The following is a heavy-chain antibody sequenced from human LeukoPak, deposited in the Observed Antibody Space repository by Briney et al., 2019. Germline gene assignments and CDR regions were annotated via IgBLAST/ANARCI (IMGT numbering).Heavy chain of an antibody. CDR3: AKDRGSGLAAALFDY. D-gene: IGHD6-13*01. CDR2: ISWDGGST. V-gene: IGHV3-43*01. Sequence: GSLRLSCAASGFTFSSYSMNWVRQAPGKGLEWVSLISWDGGSTYYADSVKGRFTISRDNSKNSLYLQMNSLRTEGTALYYCAKDRGSGLAAALFDYWGQGTLVTVSS. J-gene: IGHJ4*02. CDR1: GFTFSSYS.